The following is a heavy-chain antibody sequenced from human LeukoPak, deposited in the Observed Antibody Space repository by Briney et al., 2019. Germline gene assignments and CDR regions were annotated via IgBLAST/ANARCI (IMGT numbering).Heavy chain of an antibody. J-gene: IGHJ6*03. CDR2: ISSSGTTI. Sequence: GGSLRLSCAASGFTFSSYEMNWVRQAPGKGLEWVSYISSSGTTIYYADSVKGRFTISRDNAKNSLYLQMNSLRAEDTAVYYCARVELAPYYYYMDVWGKGTTVTVSS. D-gene: IGHD1-7*01. CDR1: GFTFSSYE. CDR3: ARVELAPYYYYMDV. V-gene: IGHV3-48*03.